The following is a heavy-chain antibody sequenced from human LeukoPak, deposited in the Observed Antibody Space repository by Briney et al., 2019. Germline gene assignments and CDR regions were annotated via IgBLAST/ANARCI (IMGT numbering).Heavy chain of an antibody. Sequence: PSETLSLTCTVSGGSISSYYWSWIRQPPGKGLGWIGYIYYSGSTNYNPSLKSRVTISVDTSKNQFSLKLSSVTAADTAVYYCARTGIAAAGRWFDPWGQGTLVTVSS. CDR1: GGSISSYY. D-gene: IGHD6-13*01. CDR3: ARTGIAAAGRWFDP. J-gene: IGHJ5*02. V-gene: IGHV4-59*08. CDR2: IYYSGST.